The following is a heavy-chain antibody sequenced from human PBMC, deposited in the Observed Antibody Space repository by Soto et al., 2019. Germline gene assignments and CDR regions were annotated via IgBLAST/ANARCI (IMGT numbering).Heavy chain of an antibody. CDR3: AKDRVRYSRGPIDY. Sequence: QPGGSLRLSCAASGFTFSSYGMHWVRQAPGKGLEWVAVISYDGSNKYYADSVKGRFTISRDNSKNTLYLQMNSLRAEDTAVYYCAKDRVRYSRGPIDYWVQGTLVTVSS. V-gene: IGHV3-30*18. J-gene: IGHJ4*02. CDR1: GFTFSSYG. D-gene: IGHD6-13*01. CDR2: ISYDGSNK.